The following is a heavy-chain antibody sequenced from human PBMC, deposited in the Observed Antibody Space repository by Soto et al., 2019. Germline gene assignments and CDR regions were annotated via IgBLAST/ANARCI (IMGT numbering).Heavy chain of an antibody. D-gene: IGHD5-12*01. CDR1: GDSFSAFY. Sequence: QVQLVQSGAEVKKPGASVKVSCKTSGDSFSAFYLHWVRQAPGQGLEWLGWINPNGGATKYAQKFRGRVAMTRDTSISTAYLELSSLRSDDTAIYYCARESGGATAPLDYYYFYMDVWGKGTTVTVSS. J-gene: IGHJ6*03. CDR3: ARESGGATAPLDYYYFYMDV. V-gene: IGHV1-2*02. CDR2: INPNGGAT.